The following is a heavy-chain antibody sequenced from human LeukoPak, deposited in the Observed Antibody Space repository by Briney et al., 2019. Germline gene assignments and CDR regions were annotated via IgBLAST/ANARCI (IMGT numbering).Heavy chain of an antibody. J-gene: IGHJ4*02. V-gene: IGHV4-39*01. CDR3: ARHEVNYYDSSGYYFDY. Sequence: SETLSLTCTVSGGSISSSSYYWGWIRQPPGKGLEWIGSIYYSGSTYYNPSLKSRVTISVDTSKNQFSLKLSSVTAADTAVYYCARHEVNYYDSSGYYFDYWGQGTLVTVSS. CDR1: GGSISSSSYY. CDR2: IYYSGST. D-gene: IGHD3-22*01.